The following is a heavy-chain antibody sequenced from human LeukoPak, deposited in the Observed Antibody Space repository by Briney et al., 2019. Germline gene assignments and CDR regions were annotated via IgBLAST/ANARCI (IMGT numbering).Heavy chain of an antibody. V-gene: IGHV1-69*13. D-gene: IGHD4-23*01. Sequence: ASVKVSCKASGGTFSSYAISWVRQAPGQGLEWMGGIIPIFGIANYAQKFQGRVTITADESTSTAYMELSSLRSEDTAVYYCARDLGEPAPAPYGGNTWFDPWGQGTLVTVSS. CDR2: IIPIFGIA. J-gene: IGHJ5*02. CDR1: GGTFSSYA. CDR3: ARDLGEPAPAPYGGNTWFDP.